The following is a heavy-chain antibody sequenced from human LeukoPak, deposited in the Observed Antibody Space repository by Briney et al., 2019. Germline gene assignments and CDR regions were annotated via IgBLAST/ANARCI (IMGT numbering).Heavy chain of an antibody. CDR2: IRYDGSDK. CDR1: GFTFSSYG. Sequence: PGGSLRLSCAASGFTFSSYGMHWVRQAPGKGLVWVAFIRYDGSDKYYAESVKGRFTISRDNAKKSLYLQMNSLRAEDTAVYYCARATTYDILTGFSDYWGQGTLVTVSS. D-gene: IGHD3-9*01. V-gene: IGHV3-30*02. CDR3: ARATTYDILTGFSDY. J-gene: IGHJ4*02.